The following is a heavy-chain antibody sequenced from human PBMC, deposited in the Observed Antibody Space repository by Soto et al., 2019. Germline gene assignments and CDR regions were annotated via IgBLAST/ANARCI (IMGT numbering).Heavy chain of an antibody. CDR1: GFSFSSYS. Sequence: PGGSLRLSCAASGFSFSSYSMNWVRQAPGRGLEWVSSISTTGSHIYYADSVKGRFTISRDNAKNSLYLQMNSLRAEDTAVYYCASPFWFDPWGQGTLVTVSS. V-gene: IGHV3-21*01. J-gene: IGHJ5*02. CDR2: ISTTGSHI. CDR3: ASPFWFDP.